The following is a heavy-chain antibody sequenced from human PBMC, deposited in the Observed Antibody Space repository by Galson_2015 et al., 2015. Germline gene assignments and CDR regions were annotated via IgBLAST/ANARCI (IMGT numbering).Heavy chain of an antibody. CDR2: IGTAGDT. V-gene: IGHV3-13*04. CDR1: GFTFSSYD. J-gene: IGHJ6*03. D-gene: IGHD2-15*01. Sequence: SLRLSCAASGFTFSSYDMHWVRQATGKGQEWVSAIGTAGDTYYPGSVKGRFTISRENAKNSLYLQMNSLRAGDTAVYYCARASTVGNLGYCSGGSCYERGMDYYYMDVWGKGTTVTVSS. CDR3: ARASTVGNLGYCSGGSCYERGMDYYYMDV.